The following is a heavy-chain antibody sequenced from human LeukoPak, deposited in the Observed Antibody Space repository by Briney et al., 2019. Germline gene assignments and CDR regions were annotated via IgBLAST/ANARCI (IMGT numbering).Heavy chain of an antibody. D-gene: IGHD3-16*01. J-gene: IGHJ4*02. CDR3: ARDYTAPGDFGY. V-gene: IGHV4-59*12. CDR2: IYYSGST. Sequence: PSETLSLTCTVSGGSISSYYWSWIRQPPGKGLEWIGYIYYSGSTNYNPSLKSRVTISVDTSKNQFSLKLSSVTAADTAVYYCARDYTAPGDFGYWGQGTLVTVSS. CDR1: GGSISSYY.